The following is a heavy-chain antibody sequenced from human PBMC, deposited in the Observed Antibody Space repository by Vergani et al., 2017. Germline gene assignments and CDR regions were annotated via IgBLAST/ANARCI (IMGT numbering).Heavy chain of an antibody. D-gene: IGHD1-1*01. CDR3: ATESCGTPGCQIGYFRE. V-gene: IGHV3-15*02. CDR1: GFPFSSHA. J-gene: IGHJ1*01. CDR2: IKSTFDRGTT. Sequence: EVQLLQSEGAVVQPGGSLRLSCVASGFPFSSHAMSWVRQGHGQGLEWVSSIKSTFDRGTTDYAAAVKGRFTISRDDSKNTLFLQMNGLRTEDTAVYYCATESCGTPGCQIGYFREWGQGTLVTVSS.